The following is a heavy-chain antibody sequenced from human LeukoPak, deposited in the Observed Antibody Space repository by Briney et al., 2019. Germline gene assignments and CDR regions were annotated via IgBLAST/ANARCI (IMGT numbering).Heavy chain of an antibody. CDR1: GYTFTSYY. Sequence: ASVKVSCKASGYTFTSYYMHWVRQAPGQGLEWMGILNPSGGSTSYAQKFQGRVTMTRDTSTSTVYMELSSLRSEDTAVYYCARDKREYGSGSYKTFDYWGQGTLVTVSS. CDR3: ARDKREYGSGSYKTFDY. J-gene: IGHJ4*02. V-gene: IGHV1-46*01. D-gene: IGHD3-10*01. CDR2: LNPSGGST.